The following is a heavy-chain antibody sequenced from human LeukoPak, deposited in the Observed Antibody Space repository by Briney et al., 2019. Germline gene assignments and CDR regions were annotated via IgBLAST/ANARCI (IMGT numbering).Heavy chain of an antibody. D-gene: IGHD6-19*01. J-gene: IGHJ2*01. CDR1: GYTFTGYY. CDR3: ARYSSGWYFDL. V-gene: IGHV1-2*02. Sequence: ASVNVSCKTSGYTFTGYYMHWVRQAPGPGLEWMGWIDPNSGGTNYAQKFQGRVTMTRDTSISTAYMELTRLRSDDTAGYYCARYSSGWYFDLWGRGTLVTVSS. CDR2: IDPNSGGT.